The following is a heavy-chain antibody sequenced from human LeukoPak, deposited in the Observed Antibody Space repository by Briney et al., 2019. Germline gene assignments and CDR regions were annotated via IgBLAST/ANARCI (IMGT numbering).Heavy chain of an antibody. CDR1: GFTFSSYA. V-gene: IGHV3-48*01. Sequence: GGSLRLSCAASGFTFSSYAMSWVRQAPGKGLEWISYIGSSGSTKYYADSVRGRFTISRDNGKKSLFLQMDTLRGEDSAVYYCARDRRLRDGYNSIYDYYGMDVWGQGTTVTVSS. CDR3: ARDRRLRDGYNSIYDYYGMDV. J-gene: IGHJ6*02. D-gene: IGHD5-24*01. CDR2: IGSSGSTK.